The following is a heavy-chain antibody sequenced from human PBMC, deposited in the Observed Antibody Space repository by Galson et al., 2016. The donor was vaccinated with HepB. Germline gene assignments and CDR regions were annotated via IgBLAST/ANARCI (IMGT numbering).Heavy chain of an antibody. CDR3: ARDRLASGNHLDY. CDR2: MIYDGSKQ. V-gene: IGHV3-30*03. Sequence: SLRLSCAASGFTFSSYGMHWVRQAPGKGLEWVALMIYDGSKQYCADSVKGRFTISRDNSKNTLYLQMNSLRAEDTAVYYCARDRLASGNHLDYWGQGTLVTVSS. D-gene: IGHD4-23*01. J-gene: IGHJ4*02. CDR1: GFTFSSYG.